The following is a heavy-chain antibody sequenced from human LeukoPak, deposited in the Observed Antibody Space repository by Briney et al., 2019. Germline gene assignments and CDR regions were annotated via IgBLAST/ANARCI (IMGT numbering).Heavy chain of an antibody. Sequence: PGGSLRLSCAASGFTFSSYSMNWVRQAPGKGLEWVSSISSSSSYIYYADSVKGRFTISRDNAKNSLYLQMNSLRAEDTAVYYCAKAGGLYCSSTSCYLVYWGQGTLVTVSS. V-gene: IGHV3-21*04. CDR2: ISSSSSYI. D-gene: IGHD2-2*01. CDR3: AKAGGLYCSSTSCYLVY. J-gene: IGHJ4*02. CDR1: GFTFSSYS.